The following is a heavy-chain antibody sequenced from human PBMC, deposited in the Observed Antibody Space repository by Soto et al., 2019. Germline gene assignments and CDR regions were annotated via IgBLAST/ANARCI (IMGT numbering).Heavy chain of an antibody. Sequence: QLQLQESGPGLVKPSETLSLTCTVSGGSISSSSYYWGWIRQPPGKGLEWIGSIYYSGSTYYNPSLKSRVTISVDTSKNQFSLKLSSVTAADTAVYYCARHGPGPYYYGSGSPGRGWFDPWGQGTLVTVSS. D-gene: IGHD3-10*01. CDR1: GGSISSSSYY. CDR3: ARHGPGPYYYGSGSPGRGWFDP. CDR2: IYYSGST. V-gene: IGHV4-39*01. J-gene: IGHJ5*02.